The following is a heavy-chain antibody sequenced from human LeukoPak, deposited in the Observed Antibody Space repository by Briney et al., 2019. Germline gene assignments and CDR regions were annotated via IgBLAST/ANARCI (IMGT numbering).Heavy chain of an antibody. Sequence: PGGSLRLSCAASGFTFSSYGMSWVRQAPGKGLEWVSHISSSSTTIHYADSVKGRFTISRDNAKNSVYLQMNSLRAEDTAVYYCARGSLRYFDWLFASTFDYWGQGTLVTVSS. CDR1: GFTFSSYG. CDR2: ISSSSTTI. J-gene: IGHJ4*02. V-gene: IGHV3-48*01. CDR3: ARGSLRYFDWLFASTFDY. D-gene: IGHD3-9*01.